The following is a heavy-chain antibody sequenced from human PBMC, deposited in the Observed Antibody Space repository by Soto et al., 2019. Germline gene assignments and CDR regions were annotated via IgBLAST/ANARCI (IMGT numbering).Heavy chain of an antibody. Sequence: SETLSLTCAVYGGSFSGYYWSWIRQPPGKGLEWIGEISHSGSTNYNPSLKSRVTISVDTSKNRFSLKLSSVTAADTAVYYCARCRYNWNYRWFDPWGQETLVTVSS. CDR1: GGSFSGYY. V-gene: IGHV4-34*01. CDR3: ARCRYNWNYRWFDP. J-gene: IGHJ5*02. CDR2: ISHSGST. D-gene: IGHD1-7*01.